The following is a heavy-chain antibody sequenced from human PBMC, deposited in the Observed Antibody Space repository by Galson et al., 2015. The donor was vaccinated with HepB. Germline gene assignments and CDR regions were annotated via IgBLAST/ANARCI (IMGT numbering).Heavy chain of an antibody. D-gene: IGHD1-14*01. CDR2: ISAYNGNR. Sequence: SVKVSCKASGYTFTSYGITWVRQAPGQGLEWMGWISAYNGNRNYAQKFQDRVTMTTDTSTNIAFMELRSLRSDDTAVYYCARVKIPVGFEYWGQGTLLTVSS. J-gene: IGHJ4*02. V-gene: IGHV1-18*01. CDR3: ARVKIPVGFEY. CDR1: GYTFTSYG.